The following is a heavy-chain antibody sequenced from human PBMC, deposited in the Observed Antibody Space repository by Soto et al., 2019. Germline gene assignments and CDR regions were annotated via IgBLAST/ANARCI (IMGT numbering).Heavy chain of an antibody. D-gene: IGHD3-16*01. CDR1: GYSISSGYY. CDR3: AREGGESSDGLYYFDS. CDR2: ISYSGNT. V-gene: IGHV4-38-2*02. Sequence: PSETLSLTCAVSGYSISSGYYWSWIRQPPGKGLEWIGHISYSGNTDYNPSLKSRLAISIDTSKNQFSLKLSSVTAADTAVYFCAREGGESSDGLYYFDSWGQGSLVTVSS. J-gene: IGHJ4*02.